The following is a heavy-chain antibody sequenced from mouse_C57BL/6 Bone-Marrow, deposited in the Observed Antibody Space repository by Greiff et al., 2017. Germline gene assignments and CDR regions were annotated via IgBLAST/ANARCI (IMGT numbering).Heavy chain of an antibody. J-gene: IGHJ1*03. CDR3: ARHSGYYDV. Sequence: EVQGVESGGDLVKPGGSLKLSCAASGFTFSSYGMSWVRQTPDKRLEWVATISSGGSYTYYPDSVKGRFTISRDNAKNTLYLQMSSLKSEDTAMYYCARHSGYYDVWGTVTTVTGSS. CDR2: ISSGGSYT. D-gene: IGHD1-3*01. CDR1: GFTFSSYG. V-gene: IGHV5-6*01.